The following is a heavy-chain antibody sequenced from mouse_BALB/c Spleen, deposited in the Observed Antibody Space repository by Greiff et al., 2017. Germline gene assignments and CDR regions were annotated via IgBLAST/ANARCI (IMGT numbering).Heavy chain of an antibody. D-gene: IGHD1-1*01. V-gene: IGHV10-1*02. J-gene: IGHJ3*01. Sequence: GGGLVQPKGSLKLSCAASGFTFNTYAMNWVRQAPGKGLEWVARIRSKSNNYATYYADSVKDRFTISRDDSQSMLYLQMNNLKTEDTAMYYCGRNDGSWFAYWGQGTLVTVSA. CDR1: GFTFNTYA. CDR2: IRSKSNNYAT. CDR3: GRNDGSWFAY.